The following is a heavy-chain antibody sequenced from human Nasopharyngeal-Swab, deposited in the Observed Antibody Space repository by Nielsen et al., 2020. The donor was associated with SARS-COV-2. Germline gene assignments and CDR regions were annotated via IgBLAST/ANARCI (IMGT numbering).Heavy chain of an antibody. J-gene: IGHJ4*02. V-gene: IGHV3-23*01. CDR3: AKWRGPQSEFDF. CDR2: IGTTGGNI. Sequence: GGSLRLSCAASGFTFSSYSMSWVRQAPGKGLEFVSGIGTTGGNIEYADSVKGRFTVSRDSSKNTLGLQMNSLSLEDTAVYYCAKWRGPQSEFDFWGQGTLVTVSS. D-gene: IGHD5-24*01. CDR1: GFTFSSYS.